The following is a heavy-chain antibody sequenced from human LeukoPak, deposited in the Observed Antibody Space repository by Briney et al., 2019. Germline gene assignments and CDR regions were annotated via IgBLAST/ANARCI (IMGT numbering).Heavy chain of an antibody. CDR1: GFPFSSYW. CDR3: TREDHSNYNY. V-gene: IGHV3-7*01. J-gene: IGHJ4*02. D-gene: IGHD4-11*01. Sequence: GGSLRLSCAASGFPFSSYWMAWVRQAPGKGLEWVASIKQDGGETFYVDSVRGRFAISRDNAKNSLYLQMNSLRAEDTAVYYCTREDHSNYNYWGQGTLVTVSS. CDR2: IKQDGGET.